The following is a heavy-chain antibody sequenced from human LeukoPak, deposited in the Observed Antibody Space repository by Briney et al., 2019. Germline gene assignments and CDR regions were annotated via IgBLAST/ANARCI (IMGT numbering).Heavy chain of an antibody. Sequence: ASVKVSCKASGYTFTGYYMHWVRQAPGQGLEWMGRINPNSGGTNYAQKFQGRVTMTRDTSISTAYMELSRLRSDDTAVYYCARGHHDSSGYYNWFDPWGQGTLVTVSS. CDR1: GYTFTGYY. D-gene: IGHD3-22*01. J-gene: IGHJ5*02. CDR2: INPNSGGT. CDR3: ARGHHDSSGYYNWFDP. V-gene: IGHV1-2*06.